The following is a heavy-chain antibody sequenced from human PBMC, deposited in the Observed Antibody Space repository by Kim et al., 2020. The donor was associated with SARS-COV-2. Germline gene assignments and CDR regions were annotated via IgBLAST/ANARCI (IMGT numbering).Heavy chain of an antibody. CDR2: IYYSGST. V-gene: IGHV4-39*07. CDR1: GGSISSSSYY. D-gene: IGHD6-13*01. J-gene: IGHJ4*02. CDR3: ARVFRQQLDFDY. Sequence: SETLSLTCTVSGGSISSSSYYWGWIRQPPGKGLEWIGSIYYSGSTYYNPSLKSRVTISVDTSKNQFSLKLSSVTAADTAVYYCARVFRQQLDFDYWGQGTLVTVSS.